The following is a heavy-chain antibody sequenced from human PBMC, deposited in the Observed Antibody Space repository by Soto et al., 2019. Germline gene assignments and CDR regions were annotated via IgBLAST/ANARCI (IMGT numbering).Heavy chain of an antibody. CDR2: ISAYTDNP. CDR1: GYTFTNYG. D-gene: IGHD2-2*01. CDR3: ARVRPGAETWFGP. J-gene: IGHJ5*02. Sequence: QVQLVQSGGEVKKPGASVKVSCKASGYTFTNYGVTWVRQAPGQGLEWMGWISAYTDNPNYAQKFQGRVTMTIDTSTTTADMDLRSLTSDAPGVSYGARVRPGAETWFGPWGPGALVTVSS. V-gene: IGHV1-18*01.